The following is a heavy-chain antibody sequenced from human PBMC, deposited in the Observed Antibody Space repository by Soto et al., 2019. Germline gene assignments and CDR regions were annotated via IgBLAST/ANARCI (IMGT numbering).Heavy chain of an antibody. D-gene: IGHD3-10*01. CDR3: ARRYQAFGKYYFDY. CDR1: GYTFISYD. Sequence: ASVKVSCKASGYTFISYDINWVRQATGQGLEWMGWMNPNSGNTGYAQKFQGRFTMTRNTSISTAYMELSSLRSDDTAVYYCARRYQAFGKYYFDYWGQGTLVTVSS. V-gene: IGHV1-8*01. CDR2: MNPNSGNT. J-gene: IGHJ4*02.